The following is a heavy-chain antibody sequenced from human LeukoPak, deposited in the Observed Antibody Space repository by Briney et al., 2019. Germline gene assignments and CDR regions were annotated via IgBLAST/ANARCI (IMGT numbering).Heavy chain of an antibody. Sequence: GGSLRLSCAASGFTFSSYGMHWVRQAPGKGLEWVAFIRYDGSNKYYADSVRGRFTISRDNSKNTLYLQMNSLRAEDTAVYYCAKTMGYYGSGSYFDYWGQGTLVTVSS. CDR3: AKTMGYYGSGSYFDY. V-gene: IGHV3-30*02. J-gene: IGHJ4*02. CDR1: GFTFSSYG. CDR2: IRYDGSNK. D-gene: IGHD3-10*01.